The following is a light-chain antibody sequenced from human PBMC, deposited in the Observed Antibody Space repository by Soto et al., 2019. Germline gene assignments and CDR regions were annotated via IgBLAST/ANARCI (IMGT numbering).Light chain of an antibody. CDR3: QSYDNSLSVYV. CDR2: EVS. V-gene: IGLV2-14*01. J-gene: IGLJ1*01. Sequence: QSALTQPASVSGSPGQSITISCTGTSSDIGTYKYVSWFQHHPGKAPKLIIFEVSNRPSGISDRFSGFKSGTSASLAITGLQAEDEADYYCQSYDNSLSVYVFGTGTKLTVL. CDR1: SSDIGTYKY.